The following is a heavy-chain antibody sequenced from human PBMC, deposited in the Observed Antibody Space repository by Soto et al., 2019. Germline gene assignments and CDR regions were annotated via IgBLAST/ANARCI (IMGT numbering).Heavy chain of an antibody. CDR2: IKEDGSQT. V-gene: IGHV3-7*01. J-gene: IGHJ4*02. Sequence: GSPKLSRARPGFPFISSCMDWVRQAPGKGLEWVANIKEDGSQTYYVDSVRGRFTVSRDNAENSVFLQMNSLRVEDTAVYYCSRSLNYWGQGTQVTGSS. CDR3: SRSLNY. CDR1: GFPFISSC.